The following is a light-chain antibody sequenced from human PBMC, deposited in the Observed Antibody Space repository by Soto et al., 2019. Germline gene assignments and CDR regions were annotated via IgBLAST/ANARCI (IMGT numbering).Light chain of an antibody. J-gene: IGKJ4*01. CDR3: QQSYGTPLT. V-gene: IGKV1-39*01. CDR1: QSISNY. Sequence: DMEMTQSPSSLSASVGDRVTITCRASQSISNYLNWYQHKPGKVPKLLIYAASSLQSGVPTRFSGSGSGTDFYLTINSLQPEDFATYYCQQSYGTPLTFGGGTKIEIK. CDR2: AAS.